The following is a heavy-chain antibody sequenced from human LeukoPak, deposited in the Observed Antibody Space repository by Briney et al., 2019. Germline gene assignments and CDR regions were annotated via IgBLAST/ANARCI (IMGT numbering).Heavy chain of an antibody. D-gene: IGHD2-15*01. V-gene: IGHV4-61*01. J-gene: IGHJ4*02. CDR2: IYYSGNT. CDR3: ARGPRGYCSGGSWYHY. Sequence: PSETLSLTCTVSGASVSSESYYWSWIRQPPGKGLEWIGYIYYSGNTNYSPSLKSRVTISVDTSKNQFSLRLSSVTAADTAMYYCARGPRGYCSGGSWYHYWGQGTLVTVSS. CDR1: GASVSSESYY.